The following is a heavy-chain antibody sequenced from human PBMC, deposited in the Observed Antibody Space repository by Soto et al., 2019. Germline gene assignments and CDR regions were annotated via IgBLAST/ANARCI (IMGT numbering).Heavy chain of an antibody. CDR2: ISSTSTYT. CDR1: GFTFSDYY. J-gene: IGHJ4*02. Sequence: QVQLVESGGGVVKPGGTLRLSCVASGFTFSDYYMNWIRQTPGKGLEWLSYISSTSTYTDYADSVKGRFTISRDNAKNSLYLQMDSLRADDTAIYYCARDRVSAFFDYWGQGILVTVSS. V-gene: IGHV3-11*06. CDR3: ARDRVSAFFDY.